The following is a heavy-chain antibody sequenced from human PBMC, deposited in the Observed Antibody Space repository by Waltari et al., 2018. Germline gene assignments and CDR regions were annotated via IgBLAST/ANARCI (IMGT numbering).Heavy chain of an antibody. CDR3: AREDIVSATQWRGNQYRGNCGYDL. CDR2: TRFDGINK. J-gene: IGHJ4*01. V-gene: IGHV3-30*02. D-gene: IGHD5-12*01. Sequence: QVYLVESGGGVVQPGDSLRLSCESSGFTFSIYGMHWVRQAPGKGLEWVAFTRFDGINKHYADSVRVRFTISRDNSKNTLYLQMNSLRSEDAAVYYCAREDIVSATQWRGNQYRGNCGYDLWGQGTLVSVSS. CDR1: GFTFSIYG.